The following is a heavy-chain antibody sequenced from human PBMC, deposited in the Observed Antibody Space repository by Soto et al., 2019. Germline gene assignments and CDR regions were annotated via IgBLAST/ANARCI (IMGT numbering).Heavy chain of an antibody. Sequence: ARSMRLAWSRAAFTFTRLARSWVRQVPEKGLEWVSAISCSGQSTYYADSVKGRFTVSRGKSNNTLYLQMNSLRAEDTAVYYCATDPRKPRIFGVVIRFWGPVTMVTVYS. J-gene: IGHJ4*02. V-gene: IGHV3-23*01. CDR3: ATDPRKPRIFGVVIRF. CDR1: AFTFTRLA. D-gene: IGHD3-3*01. CDR2: ISCSGQST.